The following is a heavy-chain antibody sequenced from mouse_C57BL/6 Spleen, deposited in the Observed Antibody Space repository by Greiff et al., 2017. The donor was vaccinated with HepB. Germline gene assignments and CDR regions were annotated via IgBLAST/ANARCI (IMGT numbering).Heavy chain of an antibody. CDR1: GFTFSSYA. Sequence: EVQGVESGGGLVKPGGSLKLSCAASGFTFSSYAMSWVRQTPEKRLEWVATISDGGSYTYYPDNVKGRFTISRDNAKNNLYLQMSHLKSEDTAMYYCARVSSWAPWFAYWGQGTLVTVSA. D-gene: IGHD1-1*01. CDR3: ARVSSWAPWFAY. V-gene: IGHV5-4*01. J-gene: IGHJ3*01. CDR2: ISDGGSYT.